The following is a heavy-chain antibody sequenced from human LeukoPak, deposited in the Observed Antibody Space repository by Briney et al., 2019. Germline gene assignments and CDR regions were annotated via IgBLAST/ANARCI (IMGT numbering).Heavy chain of an antibody. V-gene: IGHV4-34*01. CDR1: GGSFSGYY. CDR3: ARGPYSNYVSNYYYGMDV. CDR2: INHSGST. J-gene: IGHJ6*02. Sequence: SETLSLTCAVYGGSFSGYYWSWIRQPPGKGPEWIGEINHSGSTNYNPSLKSRVTISVDTSKNQFSLKLSSVTAADTAVYYCARGPYSNYVSNYYYGMDVWGQGTTVTVSS. D-gene: IGHD4-11*01.